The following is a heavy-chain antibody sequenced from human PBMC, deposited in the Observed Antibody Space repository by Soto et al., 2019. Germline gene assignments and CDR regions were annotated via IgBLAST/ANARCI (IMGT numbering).Heavy chain of an antibody. CDR3: ARAVEMSGTTIAAFDI. Sequence: ASVKVSCKASGYTFTSYAMHSVRQAPGQRLEWMGWINAGNGNTKYSQKFQGRVTITRDTSASTAYMELSSLRSEDTTVYYCARAVEMSGTTIAAFDIWGQGTMVTVSS. CDR2: INAGNGNT. V-gene: IGHV1-3*01. D-gene: IGHD1-7*01. J-gene: IGHJ3*02. CDR1: GYTFTSYA.